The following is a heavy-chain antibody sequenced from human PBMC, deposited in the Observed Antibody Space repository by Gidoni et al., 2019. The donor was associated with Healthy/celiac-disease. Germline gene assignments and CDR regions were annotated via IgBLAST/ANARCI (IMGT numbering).Heavy chain of an antibody. J-gene: IGHJ5*02. CDR2: ISSSSSTI. Sequence: EVQLVESGGGLVQPGGSLRLSCAASGFNFSSYSMHWVRQAPGKGLELVSYISSSSSTIYYADSVKGRFTISRDNAKNSLYLQMNSLRDEDTAVYYCARDEVYCSSTSCYKYNWFDPWGQGTLVTVSS. CDR1: GFNFSSYS. D-gene: IGHD2-2*02. CDR3: ARDEVYCSSTSCYKYNWFDP. V-gene: IGHV3-48*02.